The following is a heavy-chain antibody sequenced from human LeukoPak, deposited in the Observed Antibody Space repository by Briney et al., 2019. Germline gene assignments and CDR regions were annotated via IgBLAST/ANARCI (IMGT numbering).Heavy chain of an antibody. V-gene: IGHV4-34*01. CDR2: INHSGST. D-gene: IGHD3-3*01. CDR3: ARDGWYDFWSGPDYYYGMDV. Sequence: SETLSLTCAVYDGSFSGYYWSWIRQPPGKGLEWIGEINHSGSTNYNPSLKSRVTISVDTSKNQFSLKLNSVTAADTAMYYCARDGWYDFWSGPDYYYGMDVWGQGTTVTVSS. CDR1: DGSFSGYY. J-gene: IGHJ6*02.